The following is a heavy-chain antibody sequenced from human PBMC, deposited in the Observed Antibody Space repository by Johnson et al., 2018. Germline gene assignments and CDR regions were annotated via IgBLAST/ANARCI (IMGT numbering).Heavy chain of an antibody. CDR1: GFSITDYW. CDR3: ARARFCTNGGCYQDN. CDR2: INSNGRSI. D-gene: IGHD2-8*01. J-gene: IGHJ4*02. V-gene: IGHV3-74*02. Sequence: VQLVQSGGGLVQPVGSXRLSCAASGFSITDYWMHWIRQAPGKGLVWVSRINSNGRSISYADSVKGRFTISRDNAKNALYLQMNSLRAEDAAVYYCARARFCTNGGCYQDNWGQGTLVTVSS.